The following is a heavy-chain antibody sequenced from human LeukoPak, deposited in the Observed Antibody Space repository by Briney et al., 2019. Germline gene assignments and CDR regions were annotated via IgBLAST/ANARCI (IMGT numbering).Heavy chain of an antibody. CDR1: GYTFTNYG. D-gene: IGHD3-22*01. V-gene: IGHV1-18*01. CDR3: ARDRFQHYYASYGHYPFDK. J-gene: IGHJ4*01. CDR2: ISPYSGNK. Sequence: ASVKVSCEVSGYTFTNYGVSWLRQAPGQRPEWMGWISPYSGNKYYVPKFQNRLTLTTDKSSETVFMELRSLTSDDTAMYYCARDRFQHYYASYGHYPFDKWGHGTLVTVSS.